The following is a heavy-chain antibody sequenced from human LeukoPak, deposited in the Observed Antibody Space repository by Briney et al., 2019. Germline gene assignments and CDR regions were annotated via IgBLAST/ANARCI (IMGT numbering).Heavy chain of an antibody. Sequence: GGSLRLSCATSGFTFGSYAMTWVRQAPGKGLEWVSGITGIDASTYYADSVRGRFTISRDNSKNTLYLQMNSLRAEDTAVYYCARVPYCSSTSCTSPGAFDIWGQGTMVTVSS. D-gene: IGHD2-2*01. CDR3: ARVPYCSSTSCTSPGAFDI. CDR2: ITGIDAST. V-gene: IGHV3-23*01. CDR1: GFTFGSYA. J-gene: IGHJ3*02.